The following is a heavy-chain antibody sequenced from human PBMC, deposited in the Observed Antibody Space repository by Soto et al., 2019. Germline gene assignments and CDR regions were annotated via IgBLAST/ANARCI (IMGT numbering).Heavy chain of an antibody. CDR1: GGSISSYY. J-gene: IGHJ6*02. D-gene: IGHD1-7*01. CDR3: AREDRGYNWNYWFYYYGMDV. V-gene: IGHV4-59*01. Sequence: QVQLQESGPGLVKPSETLSLTCTVSGGSISSYYWSWIRQPPGKGLEWIGYIYYSGSTNYNPSLKSRVCATVDTSKIQFSLKRLSVTAADTAVYYCAREDRGYNWNYWFYYYGMDVWGQGTTVAVSS. CDR2: IYYSGST.